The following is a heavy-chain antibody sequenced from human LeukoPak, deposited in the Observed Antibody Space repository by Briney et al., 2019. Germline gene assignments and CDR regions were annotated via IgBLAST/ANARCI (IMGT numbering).Heavy chain of an antibody. CDR3: AKAYYYDSSGYSPTDHDAYDI. CDR1: GFTFISHV. J-gene: IGHJ3*02. V-gene: IGHV3-23*01. Sequence: PGGSLRLSCAASGFTFISHVMIWVRQAPGKGLEWVSSISGSGGSTYYADSVQGRFTISRDNSKDTLYLRLNSLRAEDTAVYYCAKAYYYDSSGYSPTDHDAYDIWGQGTMVTVSS. CDR2: ISGSGGST. D-gene: IGHD3-22*01.